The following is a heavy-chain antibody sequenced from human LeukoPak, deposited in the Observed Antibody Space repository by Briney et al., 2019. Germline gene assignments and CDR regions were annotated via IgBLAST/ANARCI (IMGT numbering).Heavy chain of an antibody. CDR3: AKGYYYDSSGYYDD. CDR2: ISYDGSNK. V-gene: IGHV3-30*18. CDR1: GFTFSSYG. D-gene: IGHD3-22*01. J-gene: IGHJ4*02. Sequence: GGSLRLSCAASGFTFSSYGMHWVRQAPGKGLEWVAVISYDGSNKYYADSVKGRFTISRDNSKNTLYLQMNSLRAEDTAVYYCAKGYYYDSSGYYDDWGQGTLVTVSS.